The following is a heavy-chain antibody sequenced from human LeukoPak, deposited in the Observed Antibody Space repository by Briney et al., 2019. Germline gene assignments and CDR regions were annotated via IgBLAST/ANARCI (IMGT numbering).Heavy chain of an antibody. V-gene: IGHV1-69*05. CDR2: IIPIFGTA. Sequence: ASXKVSCKASGGTFISYAISWVRQAPGQGLEWMGGIIPIFGTANYAQKFQGRVTITTDESTSTAYMELSSLRSEDTAVYYCARDRDGSSYNWFDPWGQGTLVTVSS. CDR3: ARDRDGSSYNWFDP. D-gene: IGHD1-26*01. J-gene: IGHJ5*02. CDR1: GGTFISYA.